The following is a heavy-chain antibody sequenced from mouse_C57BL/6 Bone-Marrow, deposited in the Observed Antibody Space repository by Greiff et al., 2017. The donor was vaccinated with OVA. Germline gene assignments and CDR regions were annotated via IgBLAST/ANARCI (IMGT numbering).Heavy chain of an antibody. V-gene: IGHV3-1*01. CDR2: ISYSGST. Sequence: DVQLQESGPGMVKPSQSLSLTCTVTGYSITSGYDWHWIRHFPGNKLEWMGYISYSGSTNYNPSLKSRISITHDTSKNHFFLKLNSVTTEDTATYYCARGLGPWFAYWGQGTLVTVSA. D-gene: IGHD4-1*01. CDR3: ARGLGPWFAY. CDR1: GYSITSGYD. J-gene: IGHJ3*01.